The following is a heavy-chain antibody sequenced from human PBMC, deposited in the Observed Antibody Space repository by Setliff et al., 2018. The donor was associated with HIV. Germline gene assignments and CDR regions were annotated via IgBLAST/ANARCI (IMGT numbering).Heavy chain of an antibody. CDR1: GGTFSSYA. CDR3: ARDYSPTFYYYDSSGTFDY. V-gene: IGHV1-69*10. D-gene: IGHD3-22*01. Sequence: VSCKASGGTFSSYAISWVRQAPGQGLEWMGGIISILGIANYAQKFQGRVTITAVESTSTAYTELSSLRSEDTAVYYCARDYSPTFYYYDSSGTFDYWGQGTLVTVSS. CDR2: IISILGIA. J-gene: IGHJ4*02.